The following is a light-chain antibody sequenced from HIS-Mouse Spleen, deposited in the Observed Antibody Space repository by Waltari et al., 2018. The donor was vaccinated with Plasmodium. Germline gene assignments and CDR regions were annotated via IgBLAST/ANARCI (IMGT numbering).Light chain of an antibody. CDR1: ALPKKY. Sequence: SYELTQPPSVSVSPGQTARITCSGDALPKKYAYWYQQKSGPAPGLVIDEDSKRPSGIPERFSGSSSWTMATMTISGAQVEDEADYYCYSTDSSGNHRVFGGGTKLTVL. V-gene: IGLV3-10*01. J-gene: IGLJ3*02. CDR2: EDS. CDR3: YSTDSSGNHRV.